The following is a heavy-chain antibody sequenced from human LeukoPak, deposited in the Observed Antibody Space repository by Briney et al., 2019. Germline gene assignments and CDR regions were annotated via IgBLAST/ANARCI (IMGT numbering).Heavy chain of an antibody. CDR2: VDYRGTT. CDR3: ARSSGYMSY. Sequence: SETLSLTCTVSGGSISPYYWSWIRQPPGKGLEWIGYVDYRGTTIYNPSLKSRVTISVDTSKNQFSLRLSSVTAADTAVYYCARSSGYMSYWGQGTLVTVSS. D-gene: IGHD3-22*01. V-gene: IGHV4-59*08. J-gene: IGHJ4*02. CDR1: GGSISPYY.